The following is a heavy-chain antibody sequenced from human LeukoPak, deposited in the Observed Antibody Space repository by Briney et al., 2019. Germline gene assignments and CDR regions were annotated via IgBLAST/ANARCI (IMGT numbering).Heavy chain of an antibody. Sequence: GGSLRLSCAASGLTFSTYAMHCVRQAPGKGLEYVSSITSNGDGTYYANSVKGRFTISRDNSKSTLYLQMGSLRADDMAIYYCARDLRGAGDYWGQGTLVTVSS. CDR3: ARDLRGAGDY. V-gene: IGHV3-64*01. CDR1: GLTFSTYA. CDR2: ITSNGDGT. D-gene: IGHD3-10*01. J-gene: IGHJ4*02.